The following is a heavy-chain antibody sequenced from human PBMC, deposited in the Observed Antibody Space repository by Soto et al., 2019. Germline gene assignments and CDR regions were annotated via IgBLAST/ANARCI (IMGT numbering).Heavy chain of an antibody. CDR3: EGGGPPIDY. V-gene: IGHV1-18*01. CDR2: ISAYNGNT. CDR1: GYTFTNFG. Sequence: QVQLVQSGAEVKKPGASVKVSCKASGYTFTNFGISWVRQAPGQGLEWMGWISAYNGNTNYAQNFQGRVTMTTDKSTGTAYNAHRTLRSHEKAVYNCEGGGPPIDYWAQGTLVTVSS. J-gene: IGHJ4*02. D-gene: IGHD3-16*01.